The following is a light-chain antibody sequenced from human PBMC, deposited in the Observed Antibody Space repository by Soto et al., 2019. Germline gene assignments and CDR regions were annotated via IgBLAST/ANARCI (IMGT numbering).Light chain of an antibody. CDR1: QGIDTS. J-gene: IGKJ5*01. Sequence: DIQMTQPPSSPSASVGDRVTITCLASQGIDTSLAWYQQRPGKAPKLLIYAASNFQSGVPSRFSGSGSGTHFTLTISSLQPEDFATYYCQQLHGYPITFGQGTLLEVK. CDR3: QQLHGYPIT. V-gene: IGKV1-9*01. CDR2: AAS.